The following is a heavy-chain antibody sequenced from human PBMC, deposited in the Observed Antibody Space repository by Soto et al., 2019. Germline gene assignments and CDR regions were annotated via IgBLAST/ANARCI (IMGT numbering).Heavy chain of an antibody. CDR1: GFTFSNYR. J-gene: IGHJ4*02. D-gene: IGHD6-19*01. CDR3: GRIGYSSGWYYFDY. CDR2: INSDGSST. Sequence: EVPLVESGGGLVQPGGSLRLSCVVSGFTFSNYRMHWVRQAPGKGLVWVSRINSDGSSTTYADSVKGRFTISRDNAKNTLYLHMNSLRAEDTAVYYCGRIGYSSGWYYFDYWGQGTLVTVSS. V-gene: IGHV3-74*01.